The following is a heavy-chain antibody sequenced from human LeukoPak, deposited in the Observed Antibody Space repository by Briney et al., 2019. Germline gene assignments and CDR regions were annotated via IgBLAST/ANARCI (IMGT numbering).Heavy chain of an antibody. CDR2: IKPDGSDE. CDR1: GFTFSSYW. Sequence: GGSLRLSCAASGFTFSSYWMNWVRQAPRKGLEWVANIKPDGSDESYVDSVKGRFTISRDNAKNSLYLQMNSLRAEDTAVYYCARENFQYWAQGTLVTVSS. CDR3: ARENFQY. J-gene: IGHJ4*02. V-gene: IGHV3-7*04.